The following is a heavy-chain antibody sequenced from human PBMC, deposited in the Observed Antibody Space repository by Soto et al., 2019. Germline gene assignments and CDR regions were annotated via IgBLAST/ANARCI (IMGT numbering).Heavy chain of an antibody. Sequence: QVQLVQSGAEVKKPGSSVKVSCKASGGTFSSYAINWVRQAPGQGLEWMGGIIPIFGTANYAQKFQGRVTITADESTSTAYMELSSLRSEDTAVYYCARSAGLGAPNTYGMDVWGQGTTVTVSS. CDR2: IIPIFGTA. D-gene: IGHD3-16*01. CDR3: ARSAGLGAPNTYGMDV. J-gene: IGHJ6*02. CDR1: GGTFSSYA. V-gene: IGHV1-69*01.